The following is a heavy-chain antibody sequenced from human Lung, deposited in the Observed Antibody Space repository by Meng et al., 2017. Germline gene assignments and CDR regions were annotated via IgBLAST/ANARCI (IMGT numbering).Heavy chain of an antibody. J-gene: IGHJ4*02. Sequence: QVYLQQSGPGLVKPSQTLSLTCAITGDSVSSNSAAWNWIRQSPSRGLECLGRTYYRSKAYNSYAVSVRSRITINPDTAKNQFSLQLNYVTPEDTAVYYCARSQQWLDSWGQGTLVTVSS. CDR3: ARSQQWLDS. D-gene: IGHD6-19*01. V-gene: IGHV6-1*01. CDR1: GDSVSSNSAA. CDR2: TYYRSKAYN.